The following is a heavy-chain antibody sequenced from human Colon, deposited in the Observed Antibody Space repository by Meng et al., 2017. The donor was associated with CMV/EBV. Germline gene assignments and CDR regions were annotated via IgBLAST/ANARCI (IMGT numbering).Heavy chain of an antibody. J-gene: IGHJ5*02. D-gene: IGHD5-18*01. CDR2: ISTTGGT. V-gene: IGHV3-23*01. CDR3: ARDLQLST. Sequence: GGSLRLSCAASGIIFSNYAMYWVRQAPGKGLEWVSAISTTGGTYHADSVTGRFTISRDNSKNTLYLQMNSLRAEDTAVYYCARDLQLSTWGQGTLVTVSS. CDR1: GIIFSNYA.